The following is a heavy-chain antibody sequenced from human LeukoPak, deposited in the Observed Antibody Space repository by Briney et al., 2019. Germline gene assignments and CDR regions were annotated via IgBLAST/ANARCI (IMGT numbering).Heavy chain of an antibody. V-gene: IGHV4-34*01. CDR3: ARSSRSTVTTPGY. CDR1: GGSFSGYY. J-gene: IGHJ4*02. D-gene: IGHD4-17*01. Sequence: SETLSLTCAVYGGSFSGYYWCWIRQPPGKGLEWIGEINHSGSTNYNPSLKSRVTISVDTSKNQFSLKLSSVTAADTAVYYCARSSRSTVTTPGYWGQGTLVTVSS. CDR2: INHSGST.